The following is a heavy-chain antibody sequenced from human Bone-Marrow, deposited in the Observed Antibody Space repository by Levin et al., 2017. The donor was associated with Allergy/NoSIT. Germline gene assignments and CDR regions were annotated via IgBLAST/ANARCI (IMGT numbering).Heavy chain of an antibody. CDR2: ISYDGSNK. CDR3: ASLSGSGSPGVDAFDI. V-gene: IGHV3-30-3*01. D-gene: IGHD1-26*01. J-gene: IGHJ3*02. Sequence: PGGSLRLSCAASGFTFSSYAMHWVRQAPGKGLEWVAVISYDGSNKYYADSVKGRFTISRDNSKNTLYLQMNSLRAEDTAVYYCASLSGSGSPGVDAFDIWGQGTMVTVSS. CDR1: GFTFSSYA.